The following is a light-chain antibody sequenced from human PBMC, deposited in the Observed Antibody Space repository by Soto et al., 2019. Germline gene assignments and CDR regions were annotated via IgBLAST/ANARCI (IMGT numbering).Light chain of an antibody. CDR3: SSYTTINNCQIV. V-gene: IGLV2-14*03. CDR1: SSDVGGYNY. CDR2: DVS. Sequence: QSVLTQPASVSGSPGQSITISCTGTSSDVGGYNYVSWYQHHPGKAPKLIIYDVSNRPSGVSIRFSGSKSDNTASLTISGLQPEDEADYHCSSYTTINNCQIVFGTGTKVTVL. J-gene: IGLJ1*01.